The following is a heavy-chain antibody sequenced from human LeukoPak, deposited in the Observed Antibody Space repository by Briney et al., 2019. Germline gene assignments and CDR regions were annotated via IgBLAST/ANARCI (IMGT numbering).Heavy chain of an antibody. Sequence: SETLSLTCTVSGDSITNDNWWSWVRQPPGKGLEWIGEIYHSGGTNYNPSLKSRVTISVDTSKNQFSLKLSSVTAADTAVYYCARLITMVRGGGSDYWGQGTLVTVSS. CDR2: IYHSGGT. V-gene: IGHV4-4*02. CDR1: GDSITNDNW. D-gene: IGHD3-10*01. J-gene: IGHJ4*02. CDR3: ARLITMVRGGGSDY.